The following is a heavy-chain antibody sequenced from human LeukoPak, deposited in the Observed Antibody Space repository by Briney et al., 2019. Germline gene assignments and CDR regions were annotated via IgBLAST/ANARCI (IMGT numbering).Heavy chain of an antibody. D-gene: IGHD2-2*01. Sequence: ASVKVPCKASGYTFTGYYVHWVRQAPGQGLEWMGRVNPNNGVPNYAQKFQGRVTMTRDTAISTAYMELSSLRSDDTAVYFCAREVGYSSSYYGRFDPWGQGTLVIVTS. CDR2: VNPNNGVP. J-gene: IGHJ5*02. CDR1: GYTFTGYY. CDR3: AREVGYSSSYYGRFDP. V-gene: IGHV1-2*06.